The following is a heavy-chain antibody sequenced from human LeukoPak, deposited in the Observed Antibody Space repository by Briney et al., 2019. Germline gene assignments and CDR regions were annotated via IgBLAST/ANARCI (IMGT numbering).Heavy chain of an antibody. V-gene: IGHV4-34*01. CDR3: ARARFDY. J-gene: IGHJ4*02. CDR2: INHSGST. Sequence: SETLSLTCAVYGGSFSGYYWSWIRQPPGKGLEWIGEINHSGSTNYNPSLKSRVTISVDTSKDQFSLKLSSVTAADTAVYYCARARFDYWGQGTLVTVSS. CDR1: GGSFSGYY.